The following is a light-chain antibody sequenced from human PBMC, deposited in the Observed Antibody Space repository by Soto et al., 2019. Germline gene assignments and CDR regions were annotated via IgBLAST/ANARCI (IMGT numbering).Light chain of an antibody. CDR3: MQFTHWPWT. CDR1: HSLVYSDGSTY. Sequence: DVVMTQSPLSLPVTLGQPASISCRSSHSLVYSDGSTYLNWFQQRPGQSPRRLIYKVSNRDSGVQERFRGXGSGNDFKMKISRVEAEDVGVYYCMQFTHWPWTFGQGTKVDIK. CDR2: KVS. J-gene: IGKJ1*01. V-gene: IGKV2-30*01.